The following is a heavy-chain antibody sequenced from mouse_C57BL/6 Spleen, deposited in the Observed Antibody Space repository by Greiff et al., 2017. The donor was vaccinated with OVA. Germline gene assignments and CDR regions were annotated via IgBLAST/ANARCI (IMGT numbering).Heavy chain of an antibody. J-gene: IGHJ2*01. CDR3: ARETTVAPLDY. D-gene: IGHD1-1*01. V-gene: IGHV1-66*01. CDR2: IYPGSGNT. CDR1: GYSFTSYY. Sequence: VQLQQSGPELVKPGASVKISCKASGYSFTSYYIHWVKQRPGQGLEWIGWIYPGSGNTKYNEKFKGKATLTADTSSSTAYMQLSSLTSEDSAVYYCARETTVAPLDYWGQGTTLTVSS.